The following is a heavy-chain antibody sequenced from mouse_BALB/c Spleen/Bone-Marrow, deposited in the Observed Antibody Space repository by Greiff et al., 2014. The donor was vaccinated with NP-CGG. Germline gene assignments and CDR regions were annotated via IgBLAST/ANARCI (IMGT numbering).Heavy chain of an antibody. CDR1: GYTFTSYF. D-gene: IGHD2-14*01. CDR2: IYPGDGGT. J-gene: IGHJ1*01. V-gene: IGHV1S56*01. CDR3: AYYRYDEYFDV. Sequence: LQESGPELVKPGASVKMSCKASGYTFTSYFIHWVKQRPGQGLEWIGWIYPGDGGTKYNEKFKGKTTLTADKSSSTAYMLLSSLTSEDSAIFFCAYYRYDEYFDVWGAGTTVTVSS.